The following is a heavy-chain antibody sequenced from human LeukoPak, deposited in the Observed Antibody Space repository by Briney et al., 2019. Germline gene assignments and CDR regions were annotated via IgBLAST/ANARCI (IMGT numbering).Heavy chain of an antibody. CDR2: IYYSGST. CDR3: AGGRTSSWYGSLDY. CDR1: GGSISSYY. V-gene: IGHV4-59*01. J-gene: IGHJ4*02. Sequence: SETLSLTCSVSGGSISSYYWNWIRQPPGKGLEWIGYIYYSGSTNYNPSLKSRVTISLDTSKNQFSLKLTSVTAADTAVYYCAGGRTSSWYGSLDYWGQGTLATVSS. D-gene: IGHD6-13*01.